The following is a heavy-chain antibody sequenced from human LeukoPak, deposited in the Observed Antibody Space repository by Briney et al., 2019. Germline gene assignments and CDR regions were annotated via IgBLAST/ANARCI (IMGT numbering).Heavy chain of an antibody. CDR3: ARDSPRYYYGSGSYPDGVY. D-gene: IGHD3-10*01. J-gene: IGHJ4*02. Sequence: GGSLRLSCAASGFTFSRHGMHWVRQAPGKGLEWVAVISYDGSNKYYADSVKGRFTISRDNSKNTLYLQMNSLRAEDTAVYYCARDSPRYYYGSGSYPDGVYWGQGTLVTVSS. CDR1: GFTFSRHG. CDR2: ISYDGSNK. V-gene: IGHV3-30*03.